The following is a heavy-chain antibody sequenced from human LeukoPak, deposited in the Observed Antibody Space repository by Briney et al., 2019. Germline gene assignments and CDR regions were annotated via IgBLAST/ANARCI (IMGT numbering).Heavy chain of an antibody. J-gene: IGHJ4*02. Sequence: EPSETLSLTCTVSGGSISSSSYYWGWIRQPPGKGLEWIGSIYYSGSTCYNPSLKSRVTISVDTSKSQFALRLTSVTAADTAVYYCARHVRFLEWLSSYYFDYWGQGTLVTVSS. D-gene: IGHD3-3*01. CDR3: ARHVRFLEWLSSYYFDY. V-gene: IGHV4-39*01. CDR1: GGSISSSSYY. CDR2: IYYSGST.